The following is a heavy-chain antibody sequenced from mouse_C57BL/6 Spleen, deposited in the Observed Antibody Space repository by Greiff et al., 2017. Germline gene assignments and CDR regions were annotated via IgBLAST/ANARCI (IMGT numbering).Heavy chain of an antibody. Sequence: EVKVVESGGGLVQSGRSLRLSCATSGFTFSDFYMEWVRQAPGKGLEWIAASSNKANDYSTEYSASVKVRFIVSRDTSQSILYLQMNALRAEDTAMYYCARDAPPYAYFDVWGTGTTVTVSS. CDR3: ARDAPPYAYFDV. CDR1: GFTFSDFY. D-gene: IGHD1-1*01. CDR2: SSNKANDYST. J-gene: IGHJ1*03. V-gene: IGHV7-1*01.